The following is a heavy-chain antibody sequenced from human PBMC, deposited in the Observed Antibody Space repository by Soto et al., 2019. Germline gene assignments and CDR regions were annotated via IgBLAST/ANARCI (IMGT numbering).Heavy chain of an antibody. D-gene: IGHD4-17*01. CDR3: ARGDWVGATVTTSWYFDL. Sequence: QVQLVQSGAEVKKPGSSVKVSCKASGGTFSSYAISWVRQAPGQGLEWMGGIIPIFGTANYAQKFQGRVTITADESTSTAYMELSSLRSEDTAVYYCARGDWVGATVTTSWYFDLWGRGTLVTVSS. V-gene: IGHV1-69*12. CDR1: GGTFSSYA. CDR2: IIPIFGTA. J-gene: IGHJ2*01.